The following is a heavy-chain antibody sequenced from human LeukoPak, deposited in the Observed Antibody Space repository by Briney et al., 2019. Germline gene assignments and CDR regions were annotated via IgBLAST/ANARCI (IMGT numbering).Heavy chain of an antibody. V-gene: IGHV4-59*01. D-gene: IGHD4-23*01. J-gene: IGHJ4*02. CDR3: ARLPGYGGNIDY. CDR2: IYYTGST. CDR1: GGSISTYY. Sequence: SETLSPTCTVSGGSISTYYWSWIRQPPGKGLEWIGYIYYTGSTNYSPSLQSRVTISVDTSKNQFSLKLRSVTAADTAVYYCARLPGYGGNIDYWGQGTLVTVSS.